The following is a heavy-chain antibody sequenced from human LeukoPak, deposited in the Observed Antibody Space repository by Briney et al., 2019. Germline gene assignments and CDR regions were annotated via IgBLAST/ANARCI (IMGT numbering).Heavy chain of an antibody. CDR3: AKNGQSGFSFDP. J-gene: IGHJ5*02. V-gene: IGHV4-34*01. CDR2: GSDSGGT. Sequence: PSETLSLTCAVYGESLHGHYWSWIRQPPGKGLEWIGEGSDSGGTKFNPSLKSRVTILADTSKNQFSLKLNSVTAADTAVYYCAKNGQSGFSFDPWGQGTLVTVSS. D-gene: IGHD2-8*01. CDR1: GESLHGHY.